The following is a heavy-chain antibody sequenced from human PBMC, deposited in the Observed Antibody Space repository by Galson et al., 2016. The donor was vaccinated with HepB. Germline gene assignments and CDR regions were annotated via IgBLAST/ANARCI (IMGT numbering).Heavy chain of an antibody. Sequence: SVKVSCKASGYTFTSHWMHWVRQAPGQGLEWMGIINPRDGSTSYAQKFQDRVTLTRDTSTSTVYMELSSLRSEDTAVYYCARDHSRPNYDSGTYWWFDPWGQGTLVTVSS. CDR1: GYTFTSHW. J-gene: IGHJ5*02. D-gene: IGHD3-22*01. CDR2: INPRDGST. V-gene: IGHV1-46*01. CDR3: ARDHSRPNYDSGTYWWFDP.